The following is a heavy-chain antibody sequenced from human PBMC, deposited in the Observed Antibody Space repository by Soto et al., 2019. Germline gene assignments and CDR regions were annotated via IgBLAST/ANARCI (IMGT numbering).Heavy chain of an antibody. J-gene: IGHJ4*02. D-gene: IGHD6-25*01. CDR1: GFTFSSYG. V-gene: IGHV3-30*18. CDR2: ISYDGSNK. Sequence: QVQLVESGGGVVQPGRSLRLSCAASGFTFSSYGMHWVRQAPGKGLEWVAVISYDGSNKYYADSVKGRFTISRDNSKNTLYLQMNSLRAEDTAVYYCAKVYGYKTCDYWGQGTLVTVSS. CDR3: AKVYGYKTCDY.